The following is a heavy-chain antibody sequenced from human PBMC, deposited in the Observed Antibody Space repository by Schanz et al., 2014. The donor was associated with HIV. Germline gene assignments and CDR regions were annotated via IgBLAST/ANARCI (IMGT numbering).Heavy chain of an antibody. CDR2: IIPIFVTT. CDR1: GGTFGTYG. Sequence: QVQLVQSGAEVKKSGSSVKVSCKASGGTFGTYGFTWVRQAPGQGLEWVGGIIPIFVTTNYAPRFQGRLTMTADVSTNTASMELSRLRPEATDDYYCESPAESERGPGDAFDIWGQGTLVTVSS. CDR3: ESPAESERGPGDAFDI. V-gene: IGHV1-69*01. J-gene: IGHJ3*02. D-gene: IGHD1-1*01.